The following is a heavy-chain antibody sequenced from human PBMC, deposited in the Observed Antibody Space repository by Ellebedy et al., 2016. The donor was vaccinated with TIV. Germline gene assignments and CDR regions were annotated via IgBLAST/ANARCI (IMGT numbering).Heavy chain of an antibody. CDR2: IKQDGSEK. V-gene: IGHV3-7*01. CDR3: ARHYYDSSGYSPYY. J-gene: IGHJ4*02. Sequence: GESLKISCAASGFAFSSYWLHWVRQAPGQGLEWVANIKQDGSEKYYVDSVKGRFTIYRDNAKNSLYLQMNSLRAEDTAVYYCARHYYDSSGYSPYYWGQGTLVTVSS. CDR1: GFAFSSYW. D-gene: IGHD3-22*01.